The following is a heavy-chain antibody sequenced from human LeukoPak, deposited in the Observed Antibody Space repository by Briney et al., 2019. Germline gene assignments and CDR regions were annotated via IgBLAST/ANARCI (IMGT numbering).Heavy chain of an antibody. CDR1: GYTFTAYY. V-gene: IGHV1-2*02. J-gene: IGHJ4*02. D-gene: IGHD6-6*01. Sequence: ASVKVSCKTSGYTFTAYYIHWVRQAPRQGLEWMGWINPNSGATNYAQKFQGRVTMTRDTSISTAYMELSSLRYDDTAFYYCARDSRSSGFHFDYWGQGTLVTVSS. CDR2: INPNSGAT. CDR3: ARDSRSSGFHFDY.